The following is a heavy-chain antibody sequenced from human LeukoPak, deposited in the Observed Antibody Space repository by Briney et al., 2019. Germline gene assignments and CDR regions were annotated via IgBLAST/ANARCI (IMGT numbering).Heavy chain of an antibody. D-gene: IGHD1-26*01. CDR2: ISGSGGST. J-gene: IGHJ3*02. CDR3: AKGRIVGATFDAFDI. V-gene: IGHV3-23*01. Sequence: GGSLRLSCAASGFTFDDYAMHWVRQAPRKGLEWVSGISGSGGSTYYADSVKGRFTISRDNSKNTLYLQMNSLRAEDTAVYYCAKGRIVGATFDAFDIWGQGTMVTVSS. CDR1: GFTFDDYA.